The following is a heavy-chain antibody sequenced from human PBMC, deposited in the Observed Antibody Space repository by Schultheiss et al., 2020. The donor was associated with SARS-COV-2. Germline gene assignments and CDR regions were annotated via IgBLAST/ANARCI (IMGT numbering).Heavy chain of an antibody. CDR1: GGSFSGYY. D-gene: IGHD3-10*01. Sequence: SQTLSLTCAVYGGSFSGYYWSWIRQPPGKGLEWIGYIYYSGSTNYNPSLKSRVTISVDTSKNQFSLKLASVTAADTAMYYCARGDYNFGSGFYYDYWGQGSLVTVSS. V-gene: IGHV4-59*01. CDR3: ARGDYNFGSGFYYDY. CDR2: IYYSGST. J-gene: IGHJ4*02.